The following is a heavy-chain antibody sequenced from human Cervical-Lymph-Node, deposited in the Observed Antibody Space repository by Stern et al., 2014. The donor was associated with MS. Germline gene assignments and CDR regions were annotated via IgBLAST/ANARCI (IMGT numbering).Heavy chain of an antibody. D-gene: IGHD3-3*01. V-gene: IGHV2-5*02. CDR3: AHSKITIFGVVSARPGVFDY. CDR2: IYWDGDE. Sequence: QITLKESGPTLVKPTQTLTLTCTFSGFSLSSSGVGVGWIRQPPGKALEWLALIYWDGDERYSPSLKSRLTLTKDTSKNQVVLTMTNMDPVDTATYYCAHSKITIFGVVSARPGVFDYWGQGTLVTVSS. J-gene: IGHJ4*02. CDR1: GFSLSSSGVG.